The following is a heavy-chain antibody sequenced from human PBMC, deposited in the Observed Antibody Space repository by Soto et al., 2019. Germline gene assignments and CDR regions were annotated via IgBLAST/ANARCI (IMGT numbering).Heavy chain of an antibody. J-gene: IGHJ4*02. D-gene: IGHD1-26*01. V-gene: IGHV3-30*18. CDR3: AKYPHSSEYSGSRLGEYYFDY. Sequence: QVQLVESGGGVVQPGRSLRLSCAASGFTFSSYGMHWVRQAPGKGLEWVAVISYDGSNKYYADSVKGRFTISRDNSKNTLYLQMNRLRAEDTAVYYCAKYPHSSEYSGSRLGEYYFDYWGQGTLVTVSS. CDR1: GFTFSSYG. CDR2: ISYDGSNK.